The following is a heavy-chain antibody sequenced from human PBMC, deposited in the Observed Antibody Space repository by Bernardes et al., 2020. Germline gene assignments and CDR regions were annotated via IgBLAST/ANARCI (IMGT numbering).Heavy chain of an antibody. V-gene: IGHV4-31*03. CDR3: ARGLGGSGGYDKWFDP. D-gene: IGHD3-10*01. Sequence: SETLSLTCTVSGDSISSGGYSWSWIRQHPGQGLEWIGYIYYGGGTYYNPSLKSRVTISIDTSKNQFSLKLRSVTAADTAVYYCARGLGGSGGYDKWFDPWGQGTLVTVSS. J-gene: IGHJ5*02. CDR2: IYYGGGT. CDR1: GDSISSGGYS.